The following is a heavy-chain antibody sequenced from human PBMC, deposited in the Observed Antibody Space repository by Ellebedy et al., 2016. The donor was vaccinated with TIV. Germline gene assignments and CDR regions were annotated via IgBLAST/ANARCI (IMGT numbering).Heavy chain of an antibody. D-gene: IGHD5-12*01. CDR2: INPTAGST. V-gene: IGHV1-46*04. Sequence: AASVKVSCKASGYTFTSYYMHWVRQAPGQGLEWMGIINPTAGSTSYAQKLQGRVTMTRDTSTSTVYMELSSLRSEDTAVYYCARSLSGYYFDYWGQGTLVTVSS. J-gene: IGHJ4*02. CDR3: ARSLSGYYFDY. CDR1: GYTFTSYY.